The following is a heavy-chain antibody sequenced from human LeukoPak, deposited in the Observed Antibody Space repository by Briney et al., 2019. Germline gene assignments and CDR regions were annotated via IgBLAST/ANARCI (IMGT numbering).Heavy chain of an antibody. J-gene: IGHJ4*02. CDR3: ARSYDTNFDY. V-gene: IGHV4-61*01. CDR1: GGSVSSGSYY. CDR2: IYFSGST. D-gene: IGHD3-3*01. Sequence: SETLSLTCTVSGGSVSSGSYYWSWIRQPPGKGLEWIGYIYFSGSTSYNPSLKSRVTISVDRSKNQFSLKLSSVAAADTAVYYCARSYDTNFDYWGQGTLVTVSS.